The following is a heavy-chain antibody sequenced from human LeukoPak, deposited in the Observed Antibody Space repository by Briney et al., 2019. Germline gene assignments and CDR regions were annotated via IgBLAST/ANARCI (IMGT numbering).Heavy chain of an antibody. Sequence: SVKVSCKASGYTFTNYGISWVRQAPGQGLEWMAWISTYDHDTNYAQKFRGRVTMITDTSTSTAYMELRSLGSDDTAVYYCVRDYFCSGGTCDDCFDPWGQGTLVTVSS. CDR3: VRDYFCSGGTCDDCFDP. CDR2: ISTYDHDT. D-gene: IGHD2-15*01. J-gene: IGHJ5*02. CDR1: GYTFTNYG. V-gene: IGHV1-18*01.